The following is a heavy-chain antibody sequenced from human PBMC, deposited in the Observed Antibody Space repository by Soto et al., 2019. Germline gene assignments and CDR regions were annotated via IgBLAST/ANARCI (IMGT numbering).Heavy chain of an antibody. D-gene: IGHD5-18*01. J-gene: IGHJ6*02. V-gene: IGHV3-49*04. CDR3: TSGGYSYGYAEHYYYGMDV. CDR1: GFTFGDYA. CDR2: IRSKAYGGTT. Sequence: PGGSLRLSCTASGFTFGDYAMSWVRQAPGKGLEWVGFIRSKAYGGTTEYAASVKGRFTISRDDSKSIAYLQMNSLKNEDTAVYYCTSGGYSYGYAEHYYYGMDVWGQGTTVTVSS.